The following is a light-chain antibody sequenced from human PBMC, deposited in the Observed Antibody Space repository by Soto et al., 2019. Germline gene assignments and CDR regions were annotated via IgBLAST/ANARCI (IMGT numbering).Light chain of an antibody. CDR3: QHYGGLWT. Sequence: DTQMTQSPSTVSASVGDRVTITCRASQTITNRLAWYRRKPGKAPKVLIYDASNLESGVPSRFSGSGSGTEFILTISSLQPDDFATYYGQHYGGLWTFGQGTKVEVK. V-gene: IGKV1-5*01. CDR2: DAS. J-gene: IGKJ1*01. CDR1: QTITNR.